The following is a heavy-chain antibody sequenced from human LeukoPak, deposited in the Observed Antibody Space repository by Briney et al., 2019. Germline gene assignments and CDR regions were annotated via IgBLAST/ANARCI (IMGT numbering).Heavy chain of an antibody. CDR2: INPNSGGT. J-gene: IGHJ3*02. CDR3: ARDLRITMVRGVTSGAFDI. V-gene: IGHV1-2*02. D-gene: IGHD3-10*01. Sequence: ASVKVSCKASGYSFTTFAMNWVRQAPGQGLEWLGWINPNSGGTNYAQKFQGRVTMTRDTSISTAYMELSRLRSDDTAVYYCARDLRITMVRGVTSGAFDIWGQGTMVTVSS. CDR1: GYSFTTFA.